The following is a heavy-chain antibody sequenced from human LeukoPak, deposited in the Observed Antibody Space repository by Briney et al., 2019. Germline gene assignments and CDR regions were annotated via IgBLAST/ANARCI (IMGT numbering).Heavy chain of an antibody. J-gene: IGHJ6*03. CDR2: IIPIFGTA. V-gene: IGHV1-69*05. Sequence: ASVKVSCKASGGTFSSYAISCVRQAPGQGLEWMGRIIPIFGTANYAQKFQGRVTITTDESTSTAYMELSSLRSEDTAVYYCASSAPRVYYYYYYMDVWGKGTTVTVSS. CDR3: ASSAPRVYYYYYYMDV. CDR1: GGTFSSYA. D-gene: IGHD3-10*01.